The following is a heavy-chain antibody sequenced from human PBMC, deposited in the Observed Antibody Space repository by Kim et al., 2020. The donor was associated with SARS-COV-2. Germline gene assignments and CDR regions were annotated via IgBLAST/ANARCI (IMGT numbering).Heavy chain of an antibody. CDR2: ISGSGGST. D-gene: IGHD4-17*01. CDR1: GFTFSSYA. V-gene: IGHV3-23*01. J-gene: IGHJ6*02. Sequence: GGSLRLSCAASGFTFSSYAMSWVRQAPGKGLEWVSAISGSGGSTYYADSVKGRFTISRDNSKNTLYLQMNSLRAEDTAVYYCAKDLLFGGDYGDYYYGMDVWGQGTTVTVSS. CDR3: AKDLLFGGDYGDYYYGMDV.